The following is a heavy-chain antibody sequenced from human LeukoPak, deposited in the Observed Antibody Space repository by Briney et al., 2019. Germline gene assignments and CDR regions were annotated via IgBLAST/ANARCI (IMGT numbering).Heavy chain of an antibody. CDR3: AREPDRFDY. CDR1: GGSISSYY. V-gene: IGHV4-4*07. CDR2: IYSSGSA. Sequence: SETLSLTCTVSGGSISSYYWSWIRQPAGKGLEWIGRIYSSGSANYNPSLRSRVTMSVDMSKNQFSLKVTSVTAADTAVYYCAREPDRFDYWGQGTLVTVSS. J-gene: IGHJ4*02.